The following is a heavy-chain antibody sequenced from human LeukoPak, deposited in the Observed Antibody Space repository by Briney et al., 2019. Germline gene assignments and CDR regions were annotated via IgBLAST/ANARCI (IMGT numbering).Heavy chain of an antibody. CDR2: IYYSGST. CDR3: ARKFMVWFDY. Sequence: SETLSLTCTVSGGSISSYYWSWIRQPPGKGLEWIGYIYYSGSTYYNPSLKSRVTISVDTSKNQFSLKLSSVTAADTAVYYCARKFMVWFDYWGRGTLVTVSS. CDR1: GGSISSYY. J-gene: IGHJ4*02. D-gene: IGHD3-10*01. V-gene: IGHV4-59*08.